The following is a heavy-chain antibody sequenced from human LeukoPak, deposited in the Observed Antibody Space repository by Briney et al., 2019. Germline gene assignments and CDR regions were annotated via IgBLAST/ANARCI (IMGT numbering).Heavy chain of an antibody. CDR1: GGSISIYY. V-gene: IGHV4-59*04. D-gene: IGHD4-11*01. CDR3: VRVTTGTYYFDC. CDR2: IYHSGST. Sequence: SETLSLTCSVSGGSISIYYWSWIRQPPGKGLEWIGYIYHSGSTYYNPSLKSRVTISVDRSKNQFSLKLSSVTAADTAVYYCVRVTTGTYYFDCWGQGTLVTVSS. J-gene: IGHJ4*02.